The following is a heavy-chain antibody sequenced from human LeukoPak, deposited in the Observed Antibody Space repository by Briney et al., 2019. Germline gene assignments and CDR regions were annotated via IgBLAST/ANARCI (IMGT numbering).Heavy chain of an antibody. CDR1: GGSFSGYY. J-gene: IGHJ5*02. CDR2: INHSGST. V-gene: IGHV4-34*01. CDR3: ARGILDGYYDFWSGYSKPHNWFDP. Sequence: PSETLSLTCAVYGGSFSGYYWSWIRQPPGKGLEWIGEINHSGSTNYNPSLKSRVTISVDTSKDQFSPKLSSVTAADTAVYYCARGILDGYYDFWSGYSKPHNWFDPWGQGTLVTVSS. D-gene: IGHD3-3*01.